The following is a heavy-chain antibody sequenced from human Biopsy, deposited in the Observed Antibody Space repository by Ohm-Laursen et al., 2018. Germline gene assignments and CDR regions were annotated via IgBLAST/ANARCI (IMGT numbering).Heavy chain of an antibody. J-gene: IGHJ6*02. CDR3: ARGGSGSGYYGMGV. Sequence: GASPNPSPKLSVDTFCRSVFFCVRQAPGQGLVYLGGIIPIVGITNPAHTSQGRITLTADKSTFMVYMELSRLRSDDTAIYYCARGGSGSGYYGMGVWGQGAPVSVSS. CDR2: IIPIVGIT. D-gene: IGHD3-10*01. CDR1: VDTFCRSV. V-gene: IGHV1-69*10.